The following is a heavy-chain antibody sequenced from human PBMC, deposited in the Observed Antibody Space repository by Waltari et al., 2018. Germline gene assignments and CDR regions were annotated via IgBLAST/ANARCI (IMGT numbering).Heavy chain of an antibody. CDR2: IKSKTDGGTT. J-gene: IGHJ4*02. D-gene: IGHD1-7*01. CDR3: TTSNWNYGQLDY. V-gene: IGHV3-15*01. CDR1: GFTFSNAW. Sequence: EVQLVESGGGLVKPGGSLRLSCAASGFTFSNAWMSWVRQAPGKGLEWVGRIKSKTDGGTTDYAAPVKGRFTISRDDSKNTLYLQMNSLKTEDTAVYYCTTSNWNYGQLDYWGQGTLVTVSS.